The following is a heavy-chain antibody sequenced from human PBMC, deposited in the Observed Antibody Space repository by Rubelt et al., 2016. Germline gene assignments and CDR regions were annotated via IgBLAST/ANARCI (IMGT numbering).Heavy chain of an antibody. Sequence: VQLVESGGGLVQPGGSLRLSCAASGFSFSSFWMHWVRQAPGKGLVWVSRINSDGGATTYADSVKGRFSISRDNAKNTLYLQMKGLRDDETAVYYCARGCDRFDIWGQGTLVTVSS. CDR3: ARGCDRFDI. CDR1: GFSFSSFW. V-gene: IGHV3-74*01. J-gene: IGHJ4*02. CDR2: INSDGGAT.